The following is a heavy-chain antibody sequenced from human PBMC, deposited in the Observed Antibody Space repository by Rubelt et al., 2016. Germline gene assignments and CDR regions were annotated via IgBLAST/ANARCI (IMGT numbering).Heavy chain of an antibody. J-gene: IGHJ4*02. V-gene: IGHV4-31*03. D-gene: IGHD2/OR15-2a*01. CDR2: IYYSGST. CDR3: ARDSGSRIFDY. Sequence: LSLTRTVSGGSISSGGYYWSWIRQHPGKSLEWIGYIYYSGSTYYNPSLKSRVTISVDTSKNQFSLKLSSVTAADTAVYYCARDSGSRIFDYWGQGTLVTVSS. CDR1: GGSISSGGYY.